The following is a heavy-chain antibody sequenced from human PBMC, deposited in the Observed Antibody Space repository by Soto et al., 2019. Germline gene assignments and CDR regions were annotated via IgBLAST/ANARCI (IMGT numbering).Heavy chain of an antibody. V-gene: IGHV1-18*01. CDR3: ARDQTKWLTDAFDI. CDR2: ISHYNGNT. D-gene: IGHD5-12*01. CDR1: GYTFISYG. Sequence: HVQLVQSGAEVKKPGASLKVSCKASGYTFISYGVSWVRQAPGQGLEWLGWISHYNGNTNHAQKLQGRITMTTDTSTSTVYMDLRSLRTDDTAVYYCARDQTKWLTDAFDIWGQGTMVVVSS. J-gene: IGHJ3*02.